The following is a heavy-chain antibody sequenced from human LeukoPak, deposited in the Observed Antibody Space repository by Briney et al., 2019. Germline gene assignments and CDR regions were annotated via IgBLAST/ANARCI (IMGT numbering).Heavy chain of an antibody. D-gene: IGHD6-13*01. CDR1: GYTFTSYG. V-gene: IGHV1-18*01. CDR3: ARHVYSSSWYIYYYGLDV. J-gene: IGHJ6*02. Sequence: ASVKVSCKASGYTFTSYGISWVRQAPGQGLEWMGWISAYNGNTNYAQKLQGRVTMTTDTSTSTAYMELRSLRSDDTAVYYCARHVYSSSWYIYYYGLDVWGQGTTVTVSS. CDR2: ISAYNGNT.